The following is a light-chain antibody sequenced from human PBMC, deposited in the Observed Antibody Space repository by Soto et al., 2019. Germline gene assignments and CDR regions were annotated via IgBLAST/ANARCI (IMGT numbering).Light chain of an antibody. CDR1: QSLLQRDGNNH. V-gene: IGKV2-28*01. CDR3: MQLLQTPWT. J-gene: IGKJ1*01. Sequence: DIVLTQSPLSLPVTPGEPASISCRSSQSLLQRDGNNHLDWYLQKPGQSPQLLISLASNRASGVPERFSGGGTGTDFTLNISRVEAEDVGIYYCMQLLQTPWTFGHGTKVDIK. CDR2: LAS.